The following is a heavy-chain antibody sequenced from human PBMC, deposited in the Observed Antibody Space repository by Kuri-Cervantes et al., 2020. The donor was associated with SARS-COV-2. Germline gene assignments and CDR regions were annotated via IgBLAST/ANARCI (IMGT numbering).Heavy chain of an antibody. CDR1: GFTFNSSS. D-gene: IGHD1-1*01. CDR2: ISSNGETK. V-gene: IGHV3-64D*06. J-gene: IGHJ3*01. CDR3: VTRGGSEAFDV. Sequence: GGSLRLSCSASGFTFNSSSMHWVRQAPGKGLEYGSDISSNGETKYYADSVNGRFIISRDNSKYTLFLQMSGLRAEDTAVYFCVTRGGSEAFDVWGLGTMVTVSS.